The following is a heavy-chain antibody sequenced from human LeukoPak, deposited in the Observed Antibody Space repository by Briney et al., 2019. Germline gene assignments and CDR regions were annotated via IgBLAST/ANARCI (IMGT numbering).Heavy chain of an antibody. Sequence: GGSLRLSCAAPGFTFSSYGMHWVRQAPGKGLEWVAFIRYDGSNKYYADSVKGRFTISRDNSKDTLYLVMNSLRAEDTAVYYCAKEGQFLEWLSFDYWGQGTLVTVSS. CDR1: GFTFSSYG. CDR2: IRYDGSNK. J-gene: IGHJ4*02. CDR3: AKEGQFLEWLSFDY. V-gene: IGHV3-30*02. D-gene: IGHD3-3*01.